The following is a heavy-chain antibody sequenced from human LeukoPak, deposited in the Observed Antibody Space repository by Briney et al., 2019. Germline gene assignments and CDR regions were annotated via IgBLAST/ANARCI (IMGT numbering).Heavy chain of an antibody. J-gene: IGHJ4*02. V-gene: IGHV3-30*18. D-gene: IGHD3-22*01. CDR1: GFTFSSYV. CDR3: AKPSGYYDSSGPSY. CDR2: ISYDGSNK. Sequence: PGGSLRLSCAASGFTFSSYVLSWVRQAPGKGLEWVAVISYDGSNKYYADSVKGRFTISRDNSKNTLYLQMNSLRAEDTAVYYCAKPSGYYDSSGPSYWGQGTLVTVSS.